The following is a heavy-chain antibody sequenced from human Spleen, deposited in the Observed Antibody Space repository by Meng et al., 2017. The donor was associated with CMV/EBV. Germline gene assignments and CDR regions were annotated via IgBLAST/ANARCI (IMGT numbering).Heavy chain of an antibody. D-gene: IGHD2-15*01. CDR1: GFTFSKYG. Sequence: GESLKISCAASGFTFSKYGMHWFRQAPGKGLEWVSFTHYNGFSRFYADFVKGRFTISRDNSKNTLYLQMNSLRGEDTAVYYCARTMVVAADINSGIYGMEVWGQGTTVTVSS. V-gene: IGHV3-30*02. CDR3: ARTMVVAADINSGIYGMEV. J-gene: IGHJ6*02. CDR2: THYNGFSR.